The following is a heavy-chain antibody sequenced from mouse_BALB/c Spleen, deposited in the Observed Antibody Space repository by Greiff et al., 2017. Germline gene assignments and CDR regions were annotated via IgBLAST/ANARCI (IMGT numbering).Heavy chain of an antibody. Sequence: VQLQQSGAELARPGASVKLSCKASGYTFTSYWMQWVKQRPGQGLEWIGAIYPGDGDTRYTQKFKGKATLTADKSSSTAYMQLSSLASEDSAVYYCAREGTALYAMDYWGQGTSVTVSS. J-gene: IGHJ4*01. CDR1: GYTFTSYW. CDR3: AREGTALYAMDY. V-gene: IGHV1-87*01. D-gene: IGHD1-2*01. CDR2: IYPGDGDT.